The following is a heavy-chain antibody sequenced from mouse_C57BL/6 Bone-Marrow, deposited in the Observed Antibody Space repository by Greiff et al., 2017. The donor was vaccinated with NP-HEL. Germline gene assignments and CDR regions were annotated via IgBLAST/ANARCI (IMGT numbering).Heavy chain of an antibody. CDR3: ARSQGFYYYGSRGFAY. Sequence: VQRVESGAELVRPGPSVKVSCKASGYAFTNYLIEWVKQRPGQGLEWIGVINPGSGGTNYNEKFKGKATLTADKSSSTAYMQLSSLTSEDSAVYFCARSQGFYYYGSRGFAYWGQGTLVTVSA. V-gene: IGHV1-54*01. CDR1: GYAFTNYL. J-gene: IGHJ3*01. D-gene: IGHD1-1*01. CDR2: INPGSGGT.